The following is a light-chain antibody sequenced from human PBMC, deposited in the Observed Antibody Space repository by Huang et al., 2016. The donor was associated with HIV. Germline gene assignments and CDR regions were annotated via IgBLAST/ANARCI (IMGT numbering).Light chain of an antibody. J-gene: IGKJ2*01. Sequence: IVLTQSPGALSLSPGERATLSCRASQSVYSNYLAWYQKETGQAPRLLIYAASSRAAGIPDRFSGSGSGTDFTLTISRLEPEDFALYYCHQYGSSPQTFGQGTKLDIK. CDR1: QSVYSNY. CDR2: AAS. CDR3: HQYGSSPQT. V-gene: IGKV3-20*01.